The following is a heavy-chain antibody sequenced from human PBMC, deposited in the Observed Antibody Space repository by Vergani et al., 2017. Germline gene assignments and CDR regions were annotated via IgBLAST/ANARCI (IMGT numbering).Heavy chain of an antibody. Sequence: EEKLVESGGGLVKPGGSLRLSCAASGFSFSSYSMNWVRQAPGKGLEWVASISGSSSYVFYRDSVEGRFTITRDNAKKSVYLQMNSLRAEDTAMYFCARGLWDCTHIRCSPPSYWGQGTQVTVSS. CDR1: GFSFSSYS. D-gene: IGHD2-8*01. CDR2: ISGSSSYV. V-gene: IGHV3-21*02. J-gene: IGHJ4*02. CDR3: ARGLWDCTHIRCSPPSY.